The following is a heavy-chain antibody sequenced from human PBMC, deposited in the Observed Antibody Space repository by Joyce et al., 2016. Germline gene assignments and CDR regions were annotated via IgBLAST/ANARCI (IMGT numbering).Heavy chain of an antibody. CDR1: GFIFSNYT. CDR2: ISRSSRTI. V-gene: IGHV3-48*04. Sequence: EVQLVESGGGLVQPGGSLRLSCAASGFIFSNYTMKWVRQAPWKGLEWVSHISRSSRTIYYADSVKGRFTISRDNAKNSLYLQMNSLRAEDTAVYYCARKKYYGSGSYYKYYYYAMDVWGQGTTVTVSS. D-gene: IGHD3-10*01. J-gene: IGHJ6*02. CDR3: ARKKYYGSGSYYKYYYYAMDV.